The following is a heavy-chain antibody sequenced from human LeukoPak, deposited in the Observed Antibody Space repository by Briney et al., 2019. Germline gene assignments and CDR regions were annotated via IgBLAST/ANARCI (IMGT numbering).Heavy chain of an antibody. CDR3: ARGHRYYYDSSGQKGAFDV. J-gene: IGHJ3*01. D-gene: IGHD3-22*01. CDR2: MNPNSDNT. Sequence: ASVKVSCKASGYTFTSYDINWVRQATGQGLEWMGWMNPNSDNTGYAQRFQGRVTMTRNTSISTAYMELNSLRSEDTAMYYCARGHRYYYDSSGQKGAFDVWGQGTMVTVS. V-gene: IGHV1-8*02. CDR1: GYTFTSYD.